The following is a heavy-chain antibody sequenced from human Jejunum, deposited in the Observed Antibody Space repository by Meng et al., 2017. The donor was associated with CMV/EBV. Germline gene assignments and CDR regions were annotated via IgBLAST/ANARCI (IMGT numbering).Heavy chain of an antibody. CDR3: SRDEGEYRVNSRLD. Sequence: GASISSSGYYWGWTRQPPGKGLEWIGNVYDGGKTYYNPSLKSRITISLDTTKSQFSLRLSSVTAADTAVYYCSRDEGEYRVNSRLDWGQGTLVTVSS. CDR1: GASISSSGYY. J-gene: IGHJ4*02. V-gene: IGHV4-39*07. CDR2: VYDGGKT. D-gene: IGHD6-13*01.